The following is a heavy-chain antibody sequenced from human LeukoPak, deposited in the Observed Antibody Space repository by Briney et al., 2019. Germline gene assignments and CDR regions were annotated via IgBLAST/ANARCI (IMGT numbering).Heavy chain of an antibody. V-gene: IGHV1-2*02. J-gene: IGHJ6*03. D-gene: IGHD6-13*01. Sequence: ASVKVSCKASGYTFTGYYIHWVRQAPGQGLEWMGWINPNSGGTNHAQKFQGRVTMTRDTSISTAYMELSRLRSDDTAVYYCARAGWGYSSSWDYYYYMHVWGKGTTVTVSS. CDR2: INPNSGGT. CDR1: GYTFTGYY. CDR3: ARAGWGYSSSWDYYYYMHV.